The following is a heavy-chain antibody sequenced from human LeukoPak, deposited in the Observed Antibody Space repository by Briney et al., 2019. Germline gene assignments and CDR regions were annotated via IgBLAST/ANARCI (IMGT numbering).Heavy chain of an antibody. V-gene: IGHV1-69*13. Sequence: ASVKVSFTASGGTFSIYAISWVRQAPGQGLEWMGGIIPIFGTANYAQKFQGRVTITADESTSTAYMELSSLRSEDTAVYYCAKGGEQLAAGENWFDPWGQGTLVTVSS. CDR2: IIPIFGTA. CDR1: GGTFSIYA. CDR3: AKGGEQLAAGENWFDP. D-gene: IGHD6-13*01. J-gene: IGHJ5*02.